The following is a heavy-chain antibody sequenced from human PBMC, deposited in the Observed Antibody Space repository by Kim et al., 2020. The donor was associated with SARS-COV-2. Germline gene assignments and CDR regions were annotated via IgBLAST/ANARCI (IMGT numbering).Heavy chain of an antibody. Sequence: YYNPSLKSRVTIPVDTSKNQFSLKLSSVTAADTAVYYCARQGVEQGSFDYWGQGTLVTVSS. V-gene: IGHV4-39*01. D-gene: IGHD6-13*01. J-gene: IGHJ4*02. CDR3: ARQGVEQGSFDY.